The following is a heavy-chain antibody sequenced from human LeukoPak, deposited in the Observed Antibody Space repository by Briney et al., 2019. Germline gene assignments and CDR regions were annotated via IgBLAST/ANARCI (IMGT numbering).Heavy chain of an antibody. Sequence: PSETLSLTGTVSGGSSSSSSYYWGWIRQPPGKGLEWIGSIYYSGSTYYNPSLESRVTISIDTSKNQFSLKLRSVSAADTAVYYCARSPLIPSGWLGFDYWGQGTLVTVSS. CDR1: GGSSSSSSYY. J-gene: IGHJ4*02. CDR3: ARSPLIPSGWLGFDY. D-gene: IGHD6-19*01. V-gene: IGHV4-39*07. CDR2: IYYSGST.